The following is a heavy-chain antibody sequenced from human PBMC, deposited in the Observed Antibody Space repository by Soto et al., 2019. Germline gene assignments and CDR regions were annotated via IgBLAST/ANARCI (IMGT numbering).Heavy chain of an antibody. D-gene: IGHD3-22*01. CDR2: ISYDVTYK. CDR1: GFTFSSHG. J-gene: IGHJ5*02. CDR3: AKGALYDSSGYYYDH. Sequence: AVGSLRLSCAASGFTFSSHGLHWVRQAPGKGLEWVAFISYDVTYKYYADSVKGRFTISRDNSENTVYLQMNSLRADDTAVYYCAKGALYDSSGYYYDHWGQGALVTVSS. V-gene: IGHV3-30*18.